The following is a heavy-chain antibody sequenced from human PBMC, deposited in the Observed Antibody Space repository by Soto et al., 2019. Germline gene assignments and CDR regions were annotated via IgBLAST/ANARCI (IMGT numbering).Heavy chain of an antibody. V-gene: IGHV4-59*08. Sequence: SETLSLTCTVSGGSISSYYWSWIRQPPGKGLEWIGYIYYSGSTNYNPSLKSRVTISVDTSKNQFSLKLSSVTAADTAVYYCARQDSPVTTSSFDYWGRGTLVTVSS. J-gene: IGHJ4*02. CDR2: IYYSGST. CDR3: ARQDSPVTTSSFDY. D-gene: IGHD4-4*01. CDR1: GGSISSYY.